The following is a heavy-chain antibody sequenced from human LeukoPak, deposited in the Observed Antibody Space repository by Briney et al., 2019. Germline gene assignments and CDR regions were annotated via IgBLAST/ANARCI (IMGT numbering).Heavy chain of an antibody. CDR1: GYTFTSYG. J-gene: IGHJ3*02. D-gene: IGHD6-13*01. Sequence: ASVKVSCKASGYTFTSYGISWVRQAPGQRLEWMGWINAGNGNTKYSQKFQGGVTITRDTSASTAYMELSSLRSEDTAVYYCATSAIAAAADAFDIWGQGTMVTVSS. V-gene: IGHV1-3*01. CDR3: ATSAIAAAADAFDI. CDR2: INAGNGNT.